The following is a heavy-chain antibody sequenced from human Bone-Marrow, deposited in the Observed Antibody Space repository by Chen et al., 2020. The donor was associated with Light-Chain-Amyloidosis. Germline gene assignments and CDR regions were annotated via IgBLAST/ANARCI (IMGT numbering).Heavy chain of an antibody. CDR2: INSDGKST. Sequence: EVSLVESGGGLVQPGGSLRLSCAASGVTLSGYWMHWVRQTPGKGLVWVSRINSDGKSTNYAASVKGRFTSSRDNAKDTLYLQRDSLRGEDTAVYYCAGGWWGGSCDYWGQGTLVTVSS. V-gene: IGHV3-74*01. CDR3: AGGWWGGSCDY. CDR1: GVTLSGYW. J-gene: IGHJ4*02. D-gene: IGHD2-8*02.